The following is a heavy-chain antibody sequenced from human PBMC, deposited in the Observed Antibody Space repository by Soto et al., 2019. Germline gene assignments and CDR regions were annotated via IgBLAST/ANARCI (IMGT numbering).Heavy chain of an antibody. CDR2: INAGNGNT. CDR3: AGVGVMSGWFRFNWFVP. Sequence: QVQLVQSGAAVKKPGASVKVSCKASGYTFTSYAMHWVRQAPGQRLEWMGWINAGNGNTKYSQKFQGRVTITRDTFAITAYMELTSTRSEDTAVYYCAGVGVMSGWFRFNWFVPWGQETLVTVSS. D-gene: IGHD6-19*01. CDR1: GYTFTSYA. J-gene: IGHJ5*02. V-gene: IGHV1-3*01.